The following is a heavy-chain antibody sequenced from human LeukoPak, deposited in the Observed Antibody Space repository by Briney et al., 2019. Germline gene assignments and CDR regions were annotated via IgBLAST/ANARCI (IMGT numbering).Heavy chain of an antibody. V-gene: IGHV1-2*06. J-gene: IGHJ4*02. CDR2: INPNSGGT. CDR3: AKSVGYCSGGSCYSVG. Sequence: ASVKVSCKASGYTFTGYYMHWVRQAPGQGLEWMGRINPNSGGTNYAKKFQGRVTMTRDTSISTAYMELSRLRSDDTAVYYCAKSVGYCSGGSCYSVGWGQGTLVTVSS. D-gene: IGHD2-15*01. CDR1: GYTFTGYY.